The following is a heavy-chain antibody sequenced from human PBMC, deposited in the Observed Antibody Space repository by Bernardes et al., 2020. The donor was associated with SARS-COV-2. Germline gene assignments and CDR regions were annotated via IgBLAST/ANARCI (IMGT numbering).Heavy chain of an antibody. CDR3: ARDRFWVVVPAATVLDY. D-gene: IGHD2-2*01. CDR2: IKQDGSEK. V-gene: IGHV3-7*03. CDR1: GFTFSSYW. Sequence: GWSLRLSCAASGFTFSSYWMSWVRQAPGKGLEWVANIKQDGSEKYYVDSVKGRFTISRDNAKNSLYLQMNSLRAEDTAVYYCARDRFWVVVPAATVLDYWGQGTLVTVSS. J-gene: IGHJ4*02.